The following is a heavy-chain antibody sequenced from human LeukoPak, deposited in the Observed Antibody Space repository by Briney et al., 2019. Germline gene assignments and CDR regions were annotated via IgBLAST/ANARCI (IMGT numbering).Heavy chain of an antibody. CDR1: GFTFSTYP. V-gene: IGHV3-23*01. CDR2: ITGSGSST. CDR3: VKARSSTSCYLCGI. D-gene: IGHD2-2*01. Sequence: GGSLRLSCAVSGFTFSTYPMSWVRQAPGEGLEWVSSITGSGSSTYFADSVKGRFTISRDNSKNTVWLQMNSLRADDTAIYYCVKARSSTSCYLCGIWGPGTMVTVSS. J-gene: IGHJ3*02.